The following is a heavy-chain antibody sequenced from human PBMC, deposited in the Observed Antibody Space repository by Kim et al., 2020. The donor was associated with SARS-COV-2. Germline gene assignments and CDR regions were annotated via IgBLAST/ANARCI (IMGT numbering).Heavy chain of an antibody. CDR3: ARDLFGELLYFFDY. V-gene: IGHV3-11*01. D-gene: IGHD3-10*01. J-gene: IGHJ4*02. Sequence: AASVKGRFTISRDNAKNSLYMQMNSLRAEDTAVYYCARDLFGELLYFFDYWGQGTLVTVSS.